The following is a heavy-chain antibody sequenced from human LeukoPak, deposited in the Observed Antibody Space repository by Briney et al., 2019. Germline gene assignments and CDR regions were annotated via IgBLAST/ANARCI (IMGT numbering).Heavy chain of an antibody. CDR3: ARDLAVAGTNVDWFDP. J-gene: IGHJ5*02. D-gene: IGHD6-19*01. V-gene: IGHV1-3*01. CDR1: RYTFTSYA. Sequence: ASVKVSCKASRYTFTSYAMHWVRQAPGQRLEWMGWINAGNGNTKYSQKFQGRVTITRDTSASTAYMELSSLRSEDTAVYYCARDLAVAGTNVDWFDPWGQGTLVTVSS. CDR2: INAGNGNT.